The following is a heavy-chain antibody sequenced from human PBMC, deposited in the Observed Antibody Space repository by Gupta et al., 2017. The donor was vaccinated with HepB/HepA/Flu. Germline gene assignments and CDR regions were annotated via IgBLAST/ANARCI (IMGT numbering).Heavy chain of an antibody. CDR3: AKGHGSYCDDVCNSRVLDS. CDR2: RSGGGDST. J-gene: IGHJ4*02. D-gene: IGHD2-21*02. V-gene: IGHV3-23*01. CDR1: GFPLSGFA. Sequence: EVQLLESGAALVQPGGSLRLSCAVSGFPLSGFAMTCVRTAPRRGLEWVSIRSGGGDSTVYADSVKGRFTISRDNSQNTLYMQMNSLRAEDTAIYYCAKGHGSYCDDVCNSRVLDSWGQGTLVTVSS.